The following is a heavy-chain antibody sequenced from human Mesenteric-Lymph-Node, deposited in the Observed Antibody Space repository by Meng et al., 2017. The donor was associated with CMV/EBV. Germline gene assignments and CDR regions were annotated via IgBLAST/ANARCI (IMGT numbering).Heavy chain of an antibody. D-gene: IGHD4-11*01. CDR3: ARVSVTQGVYYYYYGMDV. Sequence: GESLKISCAASGFTFSSYAMSWVRQAPGKGLEWVSGIGGSGGSTYYADSVKGRFTISRDNSKNTLYLQMNSLRAEDTAVYYCARVSVTQGVYYYYYGMDVWGQGTTVTVSS. CDR2: IGGSGGST. V-gene: IGHV3-23*01. CDR1: GFTFSSYA. J-gene: IGHJ6*02.